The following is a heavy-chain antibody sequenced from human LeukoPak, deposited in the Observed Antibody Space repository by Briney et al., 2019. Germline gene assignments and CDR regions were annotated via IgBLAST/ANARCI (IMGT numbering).Heavy chain of an antibody. CDR2: IYSGGYT. V-gene: IGHV3-53*01. Sequence: GGSLRLSCAASGFTFSSYAMHWVRQAPGKGLEWVSIIYSGGYTFYADSVKGRFTISRDNSKNTLYLQMNSLRAEDTAVYYCARTAAGTFFDYWGQGTLVTVSS. CDR3: ARTAAGTFFDY. D-gene: IGHD6-13*01. CDR1: GFTFSSYA. J-gene: IGHJ4*02.